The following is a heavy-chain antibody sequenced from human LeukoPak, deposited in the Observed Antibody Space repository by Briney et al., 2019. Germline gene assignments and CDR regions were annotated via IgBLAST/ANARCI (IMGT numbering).Heavy chain of an antibody. J-gene: IGHJ1*01. CDR2: ISSSSYI. CDR1: GFNFSRYS. Sequence: GGSLRLSCAASGFNFSRYSMNWVRQAPGKGLEWVSSISSSSYIYYADSVKGRFTISRDNAKNSLYLQMNSLRAEDTAVYYCARSIVPAGTRCFQHWGQGTLVTVSS. D-gene: IGHD2-2*01. CDR3: ARSIVPAGTRCFQH. V-gene: IGHV3-21*01.